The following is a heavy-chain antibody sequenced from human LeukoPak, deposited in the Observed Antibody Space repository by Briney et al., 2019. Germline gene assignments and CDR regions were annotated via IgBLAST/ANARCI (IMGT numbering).Heavy chain of an antibody. CDR1: GGSISSSSYY. V-gene: IGHV4-39*01. CDR3: ARGSWIQSSPAIYYFDY. J-gene: IGHJ4*02. Sequence: SETLSLTCTVSGGSISSSSYYWGWIRQPPGKGLEWIGSIYYSGSTYYNPSLKSRVTISVDTSKNQFSLKLSSVTAADTAVYYCARGSWIQSSPAIYYFDYWGQGTLVTVSS. CDR2: IYYSGST. D-gene: IGHD5-18*01.